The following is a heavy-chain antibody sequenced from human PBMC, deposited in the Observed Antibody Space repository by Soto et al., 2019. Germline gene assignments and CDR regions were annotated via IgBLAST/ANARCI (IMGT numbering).Heavy chain of an antibody. CDR1: GYTFTSYA. CDR3: ARDGGFLFIAAAGTFDY. Sequence: QVQLVQSGAEEKKPGASVKVSCKASGYTFTSYAMHWVRQAPGQRLEWMGWINAGNGNTKYSQKFQGRVTITRDTSASTAYIELSSLRSEDTAVYYCARDGGFLFIAAAGTFDYWGQGTLVTVSS. D-gene: IGHD6-13*01. V-gene: IGHV1-3*05. CDR2: INAGNGNT. J-gene: IGHJ4*02.